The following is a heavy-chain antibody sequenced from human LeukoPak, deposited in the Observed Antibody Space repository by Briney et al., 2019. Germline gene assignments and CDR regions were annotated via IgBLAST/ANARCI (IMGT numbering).Heavy chain of an antibody. CDR1: GGSFSGYY. Sequence: SETLSLTCAVYGGSFSGYYWSWIRQPPGKGLEWIGEINDSESTNYNPSLKSRVTISVDTSKNQFSLKLTSVTGADTAVYYCAGERGEEYSSGWYKRNYFDNWGQGIRVTVSS. J-gene: IGHJ4*02. D-gene: IGHD6-19*01. V-gene: IGHV4-34*01. CDR2: INDSEST. CDR3: AGERGEEYSSGWYKRNYFDN.